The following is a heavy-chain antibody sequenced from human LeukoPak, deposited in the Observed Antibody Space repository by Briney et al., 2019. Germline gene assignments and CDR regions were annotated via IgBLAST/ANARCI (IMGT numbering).Heavy chain of an antibody. CDR2: MNPNSGNT. J-gene: IGHJ6*02. Sequence: GASVKVSCKASGYTFTSYDINWVRQATGQGLEWMGWMNPNSGNTGYAQKFQGRVTMTRNTPISTAYMELSSLRSEDTAVYYCARGRFQDFGDYYYGMDVWGQGTTVTVSS. CDR3: ARGRFQDFGDYYYGMDV. CDR1: GYTFTSYD. V-gene: IGHV1-8*01. D-gene: IGHD3-10*01.